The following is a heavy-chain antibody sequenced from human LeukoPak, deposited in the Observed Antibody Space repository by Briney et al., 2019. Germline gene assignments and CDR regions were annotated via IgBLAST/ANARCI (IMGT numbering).Heavy chain of an antibody. CDR1: GFTLRNYW. D-gene: IGHD6-6*01. V-gene: IGHV3-74*01. CDR2: ISGDGSVT. J-gene: IGHJ4*01. CDR3: ARYSSSSGGASYYLDY. Sequence: GGSLRLSCTASGFTLRNYWMHWVRQVPGKRLVWLSRISGDGSVTNYADSVQGRFTISRDNAKNIVYLQINSLRSEDTAVYYCARYSSSSGGASYYLDYWGHGALVTVSS.